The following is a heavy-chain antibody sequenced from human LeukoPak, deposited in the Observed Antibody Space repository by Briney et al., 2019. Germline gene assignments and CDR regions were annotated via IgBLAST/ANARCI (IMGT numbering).Heavy chain of an antibody. J-gene: IGHJ6*02. CDR3: ARDRVVPAAAMDV. V-gene: IGHV3-21*01. Sequence: GSLRLSCAASRFTFSSYSMNWVRQAPGKGLEWVSSISSSSSYIYYADSVKGRFTTSRDNAKNSLYLQMNSLRAEDTAVYYCARDRVVPAAAMDVWGQGTTVTVSS. D-gene: IGHD2-2*01. CDR2: ISSSSSYI. CDR1: RFTFSSYS.